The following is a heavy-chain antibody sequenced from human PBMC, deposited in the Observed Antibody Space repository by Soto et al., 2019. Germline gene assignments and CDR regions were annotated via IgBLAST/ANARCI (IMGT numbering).Heavy chain of an antibody. J-gene: IGHJ6*02. CDR1: GFTFSSYA. CDR2: ISYDGSNK. D-gene: IGHD3-10*01. CDR3: ARDRRWFVSGYGMDV. Sequence: QVQLVESGGGVVQPGRSLRLSCAASGFTFSSYAMHWVRQAPGKGLEWVAVISYDGSNKYYADSVKGRFTISRDNSKNTLYLQMNSLRSEDTAVYYCARDRRWFVSGYGMDVWGQGTTVTVSS. V-gene: IGHV3-30-3*01.